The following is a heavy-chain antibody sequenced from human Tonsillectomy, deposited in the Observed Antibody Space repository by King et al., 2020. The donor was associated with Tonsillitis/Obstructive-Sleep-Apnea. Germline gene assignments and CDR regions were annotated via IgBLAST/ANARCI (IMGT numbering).Heavy chain of an antibody. CDR1: GGSFSGYY. CDR3: YSEIATGAFDI. Sequence: VQLQQWGAGLLKPSETLSLTCAVYGGSFSGYYWSWIRQPPGKGLEWIGEIDHSGSTNYNPSLKSRVTISAHTSKTHFSLKLSSVNAADSVVYYCYSEIATGAFDIWGQGTMVTVSS. CDR2: IDHSGST. D-gene: IGHD4-11*01. J-gene: IGHJ3*02. V-gene: IGHV4-34*01.